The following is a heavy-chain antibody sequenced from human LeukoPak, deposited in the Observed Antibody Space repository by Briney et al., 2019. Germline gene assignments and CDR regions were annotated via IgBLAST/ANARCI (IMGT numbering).Heavy chain of an antibody. CDR3: ARLTIKQQLVRNVTQYAFDI. CDR2: IIPIFGTA. CDR1: GGTFSSYA. D-gene: IGHD6-13*01. V-gene: IGHV1-69*06. J-gene: IGHJ3*02. Sequence: ASVKVSCKASGGTFSSYAISWVRQAPGQGLEWMGGIIPIFGTANYAQKFQGRVTITADKSTSTAYMELSSLRSEDTAVYYCARLTIKQQLVRNVTQYAFDIWGQGTMVTVSS.